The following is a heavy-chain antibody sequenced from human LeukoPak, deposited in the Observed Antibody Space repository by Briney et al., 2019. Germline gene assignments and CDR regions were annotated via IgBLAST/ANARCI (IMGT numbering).Heavy chain of an antibody. CDR2: INPNSGGT. V-gene: IGHV1-2*04. D-gene: IGHD3-10*01. CDR3: ARERRPLGVRGVIGWFDP. Sequence: VASVKVSCTASGYTFTGYYMHWVRQAPGQGLEWMGWINPNSGGTNYAQKFQGWVTMTRDTSISTAYMELSRLRSDDTAVYYCARERRPLGVRGVIGWFDPWGQGTLVTVSS. J-gene: IGHJ5*02. CDR1: GYTFTGYY.